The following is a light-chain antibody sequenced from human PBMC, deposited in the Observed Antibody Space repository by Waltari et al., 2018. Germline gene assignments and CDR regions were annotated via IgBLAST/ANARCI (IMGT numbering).Light chain of an antibody. CDR1: QSIRTN. J-gene: IGKJ1*01. CDR3: QQYNNYWT. CDR2: GAS. Sequence: EILVTQSPATLSMSPGERATLSCRASQSIRTNLAWYQQRPGQAPRLGISGASTRATDVPARFSGSGSGTEFTLTISSLESEDFAVYYCQQYNNYWTFGQGTKVEIK. V-gene: IGKV3-15*01.